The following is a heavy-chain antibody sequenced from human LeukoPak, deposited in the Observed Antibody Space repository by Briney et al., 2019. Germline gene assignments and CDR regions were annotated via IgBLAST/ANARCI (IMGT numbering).Heavy chain of an antibody. CDR3: ARDQTWFDP. CDR2: INQEGSAK. V-gene: IGHV3-7*05. J-gene: IGHJ5*02. Sequence: GGSLRLSCAASGXTFRRFWMTWVRQAPGKGLEWVANINQEGSAKYYVDSVKGRFTISRDNAKNSLYLQMNSLRAEDTAVYYCARDQTWFDPWGQGTLVTVSS. CDR1: GXTFRRFW.